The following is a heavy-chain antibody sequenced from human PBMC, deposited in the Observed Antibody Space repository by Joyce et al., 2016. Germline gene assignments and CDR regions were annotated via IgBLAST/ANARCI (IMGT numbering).Heavy chain of an antibody. D-gene: IGHD1-1*01. J-gene: IGHJ4*02. CDR2: ISWDSSTI. CDR1: GFTFDDYA. CDR3: AKAALERSLMMHGAHFHD. Sequence: EVQLVESGGGLVQPGGSLRLSCASSGFTFDDYAVHCARQAPGQGLEWIPCISWDSSTIGYADSVKGRFTISRDNAKHSLYLQMNSLTAEDTALYYCAKAALERSLMMHGAHFHDCGQGTLVTVSS. V-gene: IGHV3-9*01.